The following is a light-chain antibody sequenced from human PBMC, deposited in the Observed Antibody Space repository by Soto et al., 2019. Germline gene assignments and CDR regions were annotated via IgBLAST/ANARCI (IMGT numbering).Light chain of an antibody. Sequence: NFMLTQPHSVSESPGKTVTISCTRSSGSIASNFVQWYQQRPGSAPTTVIYEDDQRPSAVPGRFSDSIDRSYNSASLTISGLKTEDEADYYCQSYNNIIGVFVGGTHLTVL. CDR3: QSYNNIIGV. CDR1: SGSIASNF. J-gene: IGLJ2*01. V-gene: IGLV6-57*04. CDR2: EDD.